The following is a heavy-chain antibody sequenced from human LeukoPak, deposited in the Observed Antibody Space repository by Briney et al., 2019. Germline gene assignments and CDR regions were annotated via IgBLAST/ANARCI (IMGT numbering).Heavy chain of an antibody. CDR2: IRYDGSNK. V-gene: IGHV3-30*02. CDR1: GFTFSNYG. J-gene: IGHJ4*02. CDR3: AKDPRGCSSTSCIGDY. D-gene: IGHD2-2*01. Sequence: QSGGSLRLSCAASGFTFSNYGMHWVRQAPGKGLEWVAFIRYDGSNKYYADSVKGRFTISRDNSKNTLYLQMNSLRAEDTAVYYCAKDPRGCSSTSCIGDYWGQGTLVTVSS.